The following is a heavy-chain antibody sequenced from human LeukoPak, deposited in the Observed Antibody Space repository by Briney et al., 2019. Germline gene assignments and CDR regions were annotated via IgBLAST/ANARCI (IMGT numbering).Heavy chain of an antibody. J-gene: IGHJ3*02. CDR1: GYTFTSYG. D-gene: IGHD2-2*01. CDR2: ISAYNGNT. Sequence: ASVNVSCKASGYTFTSYGISWVRQAPGQGLEWMGWISAYNGNTNYAQKLQGRVTMTTDTSTSTAYMELRSLRSDDTAVYYCARDTGYCSSTSCPSDDAFDIWGQGTMVTVSS. V-gene: IGHV1-18*01. CDR3: ARDTGYCSSTSCPSDDAFDI.